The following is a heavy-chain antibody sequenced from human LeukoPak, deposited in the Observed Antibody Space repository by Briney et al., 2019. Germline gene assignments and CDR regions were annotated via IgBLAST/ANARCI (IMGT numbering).Heavy chain of an antibody. CDR1: GGSLSSYY. CDR3: ARSGYSQSYLY. D-gene: IGHD5-18*01. Sequence: SETLSLTCTVSGGSLSSYYWSWIRQPPGKGLEWIGYIYYSGSANYNPSLKSRVTISVDTSKNQFSLKLSSVTAADTAVYFCARSGYSQSYLYWGQGTLVTVSS. V-gene: IGHV4-59*01. J-gene: IGHJ4*02. CDR2: IYYSGSA.